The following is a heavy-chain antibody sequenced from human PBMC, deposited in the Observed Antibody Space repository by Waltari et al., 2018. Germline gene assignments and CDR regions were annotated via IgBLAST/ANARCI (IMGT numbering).Heavy chain of an antibody. J-gene: IGHJ5*01. D-gene: IGHD3-3*01. CDR1: GGSISSGGYY. Sequence: QVQLQESGPGLVKPSQTLSLTCTVSGGSISSGGYYWSWIRQHPGKGLEWIGYIYYRESTYYNPSLTSLVTISVDTSKNHFSLKLSSVTAAYTAVYYCARVASLYDFFDFWGQGTLVTVSS. V-gene: IGHV4-31*01. CDR2: IYYREST. CDR3: ARVASLYDFFDF.